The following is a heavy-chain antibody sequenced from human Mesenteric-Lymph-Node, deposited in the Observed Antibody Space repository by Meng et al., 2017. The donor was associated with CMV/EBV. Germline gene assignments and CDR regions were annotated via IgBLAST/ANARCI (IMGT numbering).Heavy chain of an antibody. D-gene: IGHD4-23*01. J-gene: IGHJ4*02. CDR1: GFRFDDYG. CDR3: ATDDYGGNPAY. CDR2: IAISDAA. Sequence: GESLKISCAASGFRFDDYGMNWVRQAPGKGLDWVSYIAISDAAYYADSVRGRFTISRDNTKNSLYLQMNSLRAEDTAVYYCATDDYGGNPAYWGQGTLVTVSS. V-gene: IGHV3-69-1*02.